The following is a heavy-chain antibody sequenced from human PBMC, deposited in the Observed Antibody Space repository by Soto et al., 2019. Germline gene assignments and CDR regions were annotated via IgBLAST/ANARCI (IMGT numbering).Heavy chain of an antibody. CDR2: KSFDGSTE. Sequence: GGSLRLSCAASGFTFSSYAMHWVRQAPGKGLEWVTVKSFDGSTEDYADSVKGRFFVSRDNSKNTLYLEMNSLRAEDTAVYYCAKSSYSTCWYLPFGHWGQGTLVTVSS. CDR3: AKSSYSTCWYLPFGH. V-gene: IGHV3-30-3*02. CDR1: GFTFSSYA. J-gene: IGHJ4*02. D-gene: IGHD6-13*01.